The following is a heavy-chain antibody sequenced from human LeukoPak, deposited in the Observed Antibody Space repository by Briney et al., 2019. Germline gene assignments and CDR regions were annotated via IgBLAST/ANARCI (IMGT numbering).Heavy chain of an antibody. J-gene: IGHJ4*02. V-gene: IGHV4-59*01. CDR2: IYYSGST. Sequence: SETLSLTCTVSGVSISSYYWSWIRQPPGKGLEWIGYIYYSGSTNYNPSLKSRVTISVDTSKNQFSLKLSSVTAADTAVYYCARGVGEDYWGQGTLVTVSS. D-gene: IGHD3-16*01. CDR3: ARGVGEDY. CDR1: GVSISSYY.